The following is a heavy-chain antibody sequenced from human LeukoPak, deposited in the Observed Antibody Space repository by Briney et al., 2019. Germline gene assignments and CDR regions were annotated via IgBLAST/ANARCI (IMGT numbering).Heavy chain of an antibody. Sequence: SETLSLTCTVSGDSINSSRYYWGWIRQPPGKGLEWIGSIFYSGTTSYNPSLKTRVTISVDTSKTQLSRKLSSVTAADTAVFYCATYSSSWYFVDYWGQGTLVTVSS. J-gene: IGHJ4*02. D-gene: IGHD6-13*01. CDR2: IFYSGTT. CDR3: ATYSSSWYFVDY. V-gene: IGHV4-39*01. CDR1: GDSINSSRYY.